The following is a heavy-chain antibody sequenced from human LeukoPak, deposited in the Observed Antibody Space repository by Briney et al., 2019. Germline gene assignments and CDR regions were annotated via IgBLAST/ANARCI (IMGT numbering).Heavy chain of an antibody. CDR3: ARSRDGYNIDY. V-gene: IGHV4-59*08. CDR2: IYYSGST. D-gene: IGHD5-24*01. Sequence: SETLSLTCTVSGGSISSYCWSWIRQPPVKGLELIGYIYYSGSTNYSPSLKSRVTISVDTSKNQFSLKLSSVTAADTAVYYCARSRDGYNIDYWGQGTLVTVSS. J-gene: IGHJ4*02. CDR1: GGSISSYC.